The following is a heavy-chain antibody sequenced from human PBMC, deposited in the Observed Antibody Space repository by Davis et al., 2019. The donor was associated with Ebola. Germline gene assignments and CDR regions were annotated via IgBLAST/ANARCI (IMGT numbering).Heavy chain of an antibody. CDR2: ISYDGSNK. CDR1: GLTFSSYG. Sequence: GESLKISCAASGLTFSSYGMHWVRQAPGKGLEWATFISYDGSNKYYADSVKGRFTISRDNSKSTLYLQMDRLSTEDTAVYYCAKDPRRLYDYIWGSYRSYYFDNWGQGTLVTVSS. D-gene: IGHD3-16*02. CDR3: AKDPRRLYDYIWGSYRSYYFDN. J-gene: IGHJ4*02. V-gene: IGHV3-30*18.